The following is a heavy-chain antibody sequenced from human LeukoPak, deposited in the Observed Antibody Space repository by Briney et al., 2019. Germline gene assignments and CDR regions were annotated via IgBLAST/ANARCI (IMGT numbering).Heavy chain of an antibody. D-gene: IGHD4-17*01. CDR3: AGDTITVTTPYFDY. CDR1: GYTFTGYY. V-gene: IGHV1-2*02. J-gene: IGHJ4*02. Sequence: ASVKVSCKASGYTFTGYYIHWVRQAPGQGLEWMGWINSDTGGTIYAQNFQGRVTMTRDTSTTTAYMELSSLKSDDTAFYYCAGDTITVTTPYFDYWGQGTLVTVPS. CDR2: INSDTGGT.